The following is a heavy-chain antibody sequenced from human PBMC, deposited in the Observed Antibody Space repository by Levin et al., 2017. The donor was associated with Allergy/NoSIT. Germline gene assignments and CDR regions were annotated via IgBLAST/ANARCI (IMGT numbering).Heavy chain of an antibody. Sequence: SETLSLTCAVYGGSLSDYFWIWIRQSPVKGLEWIGEIKYDGFTNYNPSLGSRVAISLDMSKNQFAPKLGPVTAADTAVYYCARAWGRGDHFDHWGRGSPVTVSS. CDR2: IKYDGFT. J-gene: IGHJ4*02. V-gene: IGHV4-34*01. CDR1: GGSLSDYF. CDR3: ARAWGRGDHFDH. D-gene: IGHD2-21*02.